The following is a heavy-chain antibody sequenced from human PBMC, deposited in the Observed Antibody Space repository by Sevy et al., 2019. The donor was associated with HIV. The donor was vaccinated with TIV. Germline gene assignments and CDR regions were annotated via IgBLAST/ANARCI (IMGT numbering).Heavy chain of an antibody. CDR2: ISSSGHYI. CDR1: GFTFSRYS. D-gene: IGHD6-13*01. J-gene: IGHJ5*02. CDR3: VRWDYSTSGNWFDP. Sequence: GGSLRLSCGASGFTFSRYSMNWVRQAPGKGLEWVSYISSSGHYIQYADSVRGRFTISRDNARDSLDLQMNSLRAEDTAVYFCVRWDYSTSGNWFDPWGQERWSRSPQ. V-gene: IGHV3-21*01.